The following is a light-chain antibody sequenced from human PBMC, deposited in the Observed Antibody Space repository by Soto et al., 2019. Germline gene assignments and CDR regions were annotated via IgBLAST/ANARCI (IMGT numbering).Light chain of an antibody. J-gene: IGKJ5*01. CDR2: DAS. CDR1: QSFSSY. V-gene: IGKV3-11*01. CDR3: QQRSNWPPVIT. Sequence: EIVLTQSPATLSLSPGERATISCRASQSFSSYLAWYQQKPGQAPRLLIYDASKRATGIPASFSGRGSGTGSTLTISSIEPEDFDVYYCQQRSNWPPVITFGQGTRVDIK.